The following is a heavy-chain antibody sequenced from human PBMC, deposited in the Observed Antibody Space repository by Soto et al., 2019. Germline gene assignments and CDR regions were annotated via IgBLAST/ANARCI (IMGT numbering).Heavy chain of an antibody. V-gene: IGHV3-11*06. J-gene: IGHJ4*02. CDR1: GFNFDDYY. CDR3: ARDGIGGTAFRGFLDY. D-gene: IGHD1-7*01. CDR2: ISSLNHYN. Sequence: GGSLRLSCAASGFNFDDYYMSWIRQAPGKGLEYLAYISSLNHYNNYADSVKGRFTISIDTSKNSLHLQMSSLRSDDTAVYYCARDGIGGTAFRGFLDYWGQGTLVTVSS.